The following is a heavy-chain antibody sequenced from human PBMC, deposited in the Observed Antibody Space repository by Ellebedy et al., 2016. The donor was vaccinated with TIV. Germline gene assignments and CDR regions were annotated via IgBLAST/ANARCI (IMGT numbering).Heavy chain of an antibody. CDR3: ARSEAEFGELLSGYMDV. V-gene: IGHV3-48*04. J-gene: IGHJ6*03. CDR1: GFTFSSYS. Sequence: GESLKISCAASGFTFSSYSMNWVRQAPGKGLEWVSYISGSSSATYYADSVKGRFTISRDNAKNSLSLQMNSLRAEDTAVYYCARSEAEFGELLSGYMDVWGKGTTVTVSS. CDR2: ISGSSSAT. D-gene: IGHD3-10*01.